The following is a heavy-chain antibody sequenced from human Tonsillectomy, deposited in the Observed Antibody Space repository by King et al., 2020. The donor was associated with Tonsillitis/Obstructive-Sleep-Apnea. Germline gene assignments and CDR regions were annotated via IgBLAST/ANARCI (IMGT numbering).Heavy chain of an antibody. CDR3: ARAGEYYYYYYMDV. J-gene: IGHJ6*03. Sequence: VQLVESGGGLVQPGGSLRLSCAASGLTVSHNYLSWVRQAPGKGLEWVSIIYGGGSTYYADSVKGRFTISRDSSKNTLYLQMNSLRGEDTAVYSCARAGEYYYYYYMDVWGKGTTVTVSS. D-gene: IGHD6-19*01. CDR2: IYGGGST. CDR1: GLTVSHNY. V-gene: IGHV3-66*01.